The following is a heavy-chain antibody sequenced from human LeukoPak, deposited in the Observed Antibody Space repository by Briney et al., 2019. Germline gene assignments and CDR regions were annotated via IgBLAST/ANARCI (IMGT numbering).Heavy chain of an antibody. D-gene: IGHD6-13*01. CDR2: ISYDGSNK. J-gene: IGHJ6*02. Sequence: PGGSLRLSWAASGFTFSSYGMHCVRQAPGKGLEWVAVISYDGSNKYYADSVKGRFTISRDNSKNTLYLQMNSLRAEDTAVYYCAKDQYSSSWGTYYYYGMDVWGQGTTVTVSS. CDR1: GFTFSSYG. V-gene: IGHV3-30*18. CDR3: AKDQYSSSWGTYYYYGMDV.